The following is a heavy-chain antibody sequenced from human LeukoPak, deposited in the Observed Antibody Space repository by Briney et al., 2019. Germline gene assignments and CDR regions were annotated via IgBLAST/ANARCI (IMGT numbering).Heavy chain of an antibody. D-gene: IGHD3-22*01. CDR1: GFTFSSYW. Sequence: GGSLRLSCAASGFTFSSYWMSWVRQAPGKGLEWVAVISYDGSNKYYADSVKGRFTISRDNSKNTLYLQMNSLRAEDTAVYYCAKAGTYDSSGYYYFQHWGQGTLVTVSS. CDR2: ISYDGSNK. J-gene: IGHJ1*01. CDR3: AKAGTYDSSGYYYFQH. V-gene: IGHV3-30*18.